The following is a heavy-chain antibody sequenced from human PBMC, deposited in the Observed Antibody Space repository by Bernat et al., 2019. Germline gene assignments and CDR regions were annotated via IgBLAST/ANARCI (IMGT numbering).Heavy chain of an antibody. Sequence: PSGTLSLTCAVSGGSISSSNWWSWVRQPPGKGLEWIGEIYHSGSTYYNPSLKSRVTISVDTSKNQFSLKLSSVTAADTAVYYCARREGDYYYMDVWGKGTTVTVSS. CDR2: IYHSGST. CDR3: ARREGDYYYMDV. V-gene: IGHV4-4*02. CDR1: GGSISSSNW. D-gene: IGHD3-16*01. J-gene: IGHJ6*03.